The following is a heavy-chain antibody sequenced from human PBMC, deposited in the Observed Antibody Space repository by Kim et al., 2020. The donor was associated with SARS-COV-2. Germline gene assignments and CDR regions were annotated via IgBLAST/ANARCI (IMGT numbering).Heavy chain of an antibody. Sequence: GGSLRLSCAASGFTFSSYAMHWVRQAPGKGLEWVAVISYDGSNKYYADSVKGRFTISRDNSKNTLYLQMNSLRAEDTAVYYCAREGSDYYVSSGYYHDYWGQGTLVTVSS. CDR1: GFTFSSYA. CDR3: AREGSDYYVSSGYYHDY. V-gene: IGHV3-30*04. D-gene: IGHD3-22*01. J-gene: IGHJ4*02. CDR2: ISYDGSNK.